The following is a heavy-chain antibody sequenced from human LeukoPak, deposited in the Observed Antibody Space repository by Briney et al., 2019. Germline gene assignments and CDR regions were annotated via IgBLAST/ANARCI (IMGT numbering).Heavy chain of an antibody. CDR3: ARVGSYSSSSRALRY. D-gene: IGHD6-6*01. CDR1: GYTFSSYD. CDR2: INPNSGGT. Sequence: ASVKVSCTASGYTFSSYDINWVRQAAGQGLEWMGWINPNSGGTNYAQKFQGWVTMTRDTSISTAYMELSRLRSDDTAVYYCARVGSYSSSSRALRYWGQGTLVTVSS. V-gene: IGHV1-2*04. J-gene: IGHJ4*02.